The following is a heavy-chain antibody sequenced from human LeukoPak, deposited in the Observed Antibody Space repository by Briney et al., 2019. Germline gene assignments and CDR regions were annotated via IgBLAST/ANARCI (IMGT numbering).Heavy chain of an antibody. CDR3: ARDLNAAAGTPGGVY. D-gene: IGHD6-13*01. V-gene: IGHV3-21*01. CDR1: GFTFSSYS. Sequence: PGGSLRLSCAASGFTFSSYSMNWVRQAPGKGLEWVPSISSSSSYIYYADSVKGRFTISRDNAKNSLYLQMNSLRAEDTAVYYCARDLNAAAGTPGGVYWGQGTLVTVSS. J-gene: IGHJ4*02. CDR2: ISSSSSYI.